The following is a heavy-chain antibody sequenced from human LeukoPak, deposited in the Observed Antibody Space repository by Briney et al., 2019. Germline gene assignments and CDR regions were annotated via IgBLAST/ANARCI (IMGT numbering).Heavy chain of an antibody. J-gene: IGHJ6*02. D-gene: IGHD3-9*01. Sequence: SETLSLTCTVSGGSISSHYWSWVRQPPGKGLEWIAYIYDSGNTNYNPSLKSRVTISVDRSNNQFFLKMNSVTAADTAVYFCARVPSRYDILNGYYPWAGLDVWGQGITVTVSS. CDR1: GGSISSHY. V-gene: IGHV4-59*11. CDR2: IYDSGNT. CDR3: ARVPSRYDILNGYYPWAGLDV.